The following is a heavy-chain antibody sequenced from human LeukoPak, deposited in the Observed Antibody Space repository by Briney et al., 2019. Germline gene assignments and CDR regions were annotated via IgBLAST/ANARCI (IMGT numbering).Heavy chain of an antibody. CDR2: IYYSGSI. J-gene: IGHJ4*02. Sequence: SSETLSLTCTVSGGSISSYYWSWIRQPPGKGLEWIGYIYYSGSINYNPSLKSRVTISVDTSKNQFSLKLSSVTAADTAVYYCARGGLGYYDFWSGYPFDYWGQGTLVTVSS. D-gene: IGHD3-3*01. V-gene: IGHV4-59*01. CDR1: GGSISSYY. CDR3: ARGGLGYYDFWSGYPFDY.